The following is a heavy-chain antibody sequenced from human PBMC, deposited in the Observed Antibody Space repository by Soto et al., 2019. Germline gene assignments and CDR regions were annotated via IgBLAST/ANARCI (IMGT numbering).Heavy chain of an antibody. D-gene: IGHD5-12*01. CDR1: GFTFSSYW. V-gene: IGHV3-74*01. J-gene: IGHJ6*02. Sequence: SGGSLRLSCAASGFTFSSYWMHWVRQGPGKGLVWVSRINGDGSNTNYADSVRGRFTISRDNAKNTVYLQMNSLRDEDTAVYYCTRGLRNYYGTDVWGQGTTVTVSS. CDR2: INGDGSNT. CDR3: TRGLRNYYGTDV.